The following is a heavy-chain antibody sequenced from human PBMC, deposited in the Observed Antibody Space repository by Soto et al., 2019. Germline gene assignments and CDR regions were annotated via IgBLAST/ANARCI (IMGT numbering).Heavy chain of an antibody. Sequence: GGSLRLSCAASGFTFISYGMHWVLQAPCKGLEWVAVIWYDGSNKYYADSVKGRFTISRDNSKNTLYLQMNSLRAEDTAVYYCARAERSDYIWVSYRYDAFDIWGQGTMVTVSS. D-gene: IGHD3-16*02. CDR2: IWYDGSNK. CDR3: ARAERSDYIWVSYRYDAFDI. V-gene: IGHV3-33*01. J-gene: IGHJ3*02. CDR1: GFTFISYG.